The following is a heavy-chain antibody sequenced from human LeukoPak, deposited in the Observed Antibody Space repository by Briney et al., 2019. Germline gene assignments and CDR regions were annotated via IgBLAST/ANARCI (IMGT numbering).Heavy chain of an antibody. CDR1: GGSISSSSYY. CDR3: ARHHLDIVVVPAALYYFDY. D-gene: IGHD2-2*01. Sequence: SETLSLTCTVSGGSISSSSYYWGWIRQPPGTGLEWIGSIYYSGSTYYNPSLKSRVTISVDTSKNQFSLKLSSVTAADTAVYYWARHHLDIVVVPAALYYFDYWGQGTLVTVSS. V-gene: IGHV4-39*01. CDR2: IYYSGST. J-gene: IGHJ4*02.